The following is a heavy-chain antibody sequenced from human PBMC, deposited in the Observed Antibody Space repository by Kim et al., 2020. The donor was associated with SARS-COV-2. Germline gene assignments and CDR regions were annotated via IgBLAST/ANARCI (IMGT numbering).Heavy chain of an antibody. V-gene: IGHV4-39*01. CDR1: GGSISSSSYY. CDR2: IYYSGST. CDR3: ARLYSSSWYSVLLSAEYFQH. Sequence: SETLSLTCTVSGGSISSSSYYWGWIRQPPGKGLEWIGSIYYSGSTYYNPSLKSRVTISVDTSKNQFSLKLSSVTAADTAVYYCARLYSSSWYSVLLSAEYFQHWGQGTLVTVSS. J-gene: IGHJ1*01. D-gene: IGHD6-13*01.